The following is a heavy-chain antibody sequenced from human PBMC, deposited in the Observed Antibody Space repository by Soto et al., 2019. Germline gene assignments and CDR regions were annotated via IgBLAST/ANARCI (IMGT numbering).Heavy chain of an antibody. Sequence: ASVKVSCKASGGTFSSYAISWVRQAPGQGLEWMGGIIPIFGTANYAQKFQGRVTITADESTSTAYMELSSLRSEDTAVYYCARAVDTAMDAFYYGMDVWGQGTTVTVSS. D-gene: IGHD5-18*01. CDR2: IIPIFGTA. CDR1: GGTFSSYA. V-gene: IGHV1-69*13. J-gene: IGHJ6*02. CDR3: ARAVDTAMDAFYYGMDV.